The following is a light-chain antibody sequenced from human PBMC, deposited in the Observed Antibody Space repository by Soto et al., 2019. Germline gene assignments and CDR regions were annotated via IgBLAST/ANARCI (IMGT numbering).Light chain of an antibody. CDR1: SSDVGSYNY. V-gene: IGLV2-14*03. J-gene: IGLJ3*02. CDR3: SSFTSSNTVV. Sequence: QSALTQPASVSGSPGQSITISCTGTSSDVGSYNYVSWYQQHPDKAPKLMIYDVTNRPSGVSNRFSGSKSGNTASLTISGLQAEDEADYYCSSFTSSNTVVFGGGTKVTVL. CDR2: DVT.